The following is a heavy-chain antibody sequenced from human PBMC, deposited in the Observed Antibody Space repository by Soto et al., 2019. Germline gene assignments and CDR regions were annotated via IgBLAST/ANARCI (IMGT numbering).Heavy chain of an antibody. Sequence: GGSLRLSCAASGFTFSSYGMHWVRQAPGKGLEWVAVIWYDGSNKYYADAVKGRFTISRDNSKNTLYLQMNSLRAEDTAVYYCARDGWLGIAIYYFDYWGQGTLVTVSS. V-gene: IGHV3-33*01. D-gene: IGHD6-19*01. CDR2: IWYDGSNK. CDR3: ARDGWLGIAIYYFDY. J-gene: IGHJ4*02. CDR1: GFTFSSYG.